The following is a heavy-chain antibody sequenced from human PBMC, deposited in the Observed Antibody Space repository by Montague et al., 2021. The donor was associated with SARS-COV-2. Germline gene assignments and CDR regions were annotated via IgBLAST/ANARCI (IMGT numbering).Heavy chain of an antibody. CDR2: VYFSGTT. CDR1: GGSIKTTEYY. Sequence: TLSLTCNVSGGSIKTTEYYWGWIRQSPGKGLEWIGYVYFSGTTYFNPSLETRTTISIDTSKSQFSLKLRSVTAADTAVYFCVRAADNYYPSGPLVGFGLWGLGTLVTVSS. CDR3: VRAADNYYPSGPLVGFGL. V-gene: IGHV4-30-4*01. J-gene: IGHJ4*02. D-gene: IGHD3-10*01.